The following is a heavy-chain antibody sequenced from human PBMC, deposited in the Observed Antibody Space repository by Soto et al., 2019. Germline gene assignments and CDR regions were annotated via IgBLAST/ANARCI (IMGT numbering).Heavy chain of an antibody. V-gene: IGHV1-24*01. J-gene: IGHJ4*02. Sequence: ASVKACSEVSGDTHADISMHWVRQAPGKGLEWMGGFDPEDGETIYAQKFQGRVTMTEDTSTDTAYMELSSLRSEDTAVYYCARGYVLVDYWGQGTLVTVSS. CDR1: GDTHADIS. D-gene: IGHD3-16*01. CDR2: FDPEDGET. CDR3: ARGYVLVDY.